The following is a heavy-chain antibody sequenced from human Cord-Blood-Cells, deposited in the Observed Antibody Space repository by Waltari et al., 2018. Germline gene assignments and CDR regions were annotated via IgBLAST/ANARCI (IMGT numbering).Heavy chain of an antibody. Sequence: QVQLQESGPGLVKPSETLSLTCNVSGGSISSYYWSWIRQPPGKGLEWIGYIYYSGSTNYNPSLKSRVTISVDTSKNQFSLKLSSVTAADTAVYYCARVAQYCTGGVCYDYWGQGTLVTVSS. V-gene: IGHV4-59*01. CDR2: IYYSGST. CDR3: ARVAQYCTGGVCYDY. D-gene: IGHD2-8*02. CDR1: GGSISSYY. J-gene: IGHJ4*02.